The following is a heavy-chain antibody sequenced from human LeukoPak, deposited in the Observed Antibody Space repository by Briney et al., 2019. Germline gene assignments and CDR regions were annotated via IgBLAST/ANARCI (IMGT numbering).Heavy chain of an antibody. V-gene: IGHV3-21*01. CDR1: GFTFSSYS. CDR2: ISTSSSYI. J-gene: IGHJ4*02. D-gene: IGHD1-14*01. Sequence: PGGSLRLSCAASGFTFSSYSMNWVRQAPGKGLEWVSSISTSSSYIHYADSVKSRFTISRDNAKNSLYLQMNSLRAEDTAVYYCARGTLNIPGEHGAFDYWGQGTLVTVSA. CDR3: ARGTLNIPGEHGAFDY.